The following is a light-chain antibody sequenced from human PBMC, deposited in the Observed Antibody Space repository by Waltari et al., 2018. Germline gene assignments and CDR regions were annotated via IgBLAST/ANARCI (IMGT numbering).Light chain of an antibody. CDR1: EEINKW. J-gene: IGKJ1*01. V-gene: IGKV1-5*01. CDR2: DAS. CDR3: QQYNRFSP. Sequence: DTQLSQFPSTLAAPVGDRVTITCRAREEINKWLAWYQQQPGKAPKVLIYDASTLQSGVPSRFSGSGSETEFTLTIDSLQPDDFATYYCQQYNRFSPFGQGTNVEVK.